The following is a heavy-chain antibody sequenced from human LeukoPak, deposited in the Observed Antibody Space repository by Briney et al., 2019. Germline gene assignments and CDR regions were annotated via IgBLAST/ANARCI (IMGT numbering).Heavy chain of an antibody. J-gene: IGHJ6*03. CDR3: ARDYGDYYYYYMDV. D-gene: IGHD4-17*01. V-gene: IGHV4-59*12. CDR1: GGSISNYH. Sequence: SETLSLTCTVSGGSISNYHWSWIRQPPGKGLEWIGYIYYSGSTNYNPSLKSRVTISVDTSKNQFSLKLSSVTAADTAVYYCARDYGDYYYYYMDVWGKGTTVTVSS. CDR2: IYYSGST.